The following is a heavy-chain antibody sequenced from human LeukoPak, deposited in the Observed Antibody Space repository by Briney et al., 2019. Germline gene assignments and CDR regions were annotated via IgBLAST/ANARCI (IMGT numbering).Heavy chain of an antibody. V-gene: IGHV1-2*02. Sequence: ASVKVSCKXSGYTFTGYYMHWVRQAPRQGLEWMGWINPNSGGTNYAQKFQGRVTMTRDTSISTAYMELSRLRSDDTAVYYCARFSVVTPLDYWGQGTLVTVSS. D-gene: IGHD4-23*01. CDR1: GYTFTGYY. CDR3: ARFSVVTPLDY. CDR2: INPNSGGT. J-gene: IGHJ4*02.